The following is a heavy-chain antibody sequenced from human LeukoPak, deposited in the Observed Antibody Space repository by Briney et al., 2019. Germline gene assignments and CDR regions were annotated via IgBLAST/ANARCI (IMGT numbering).Heavy chain of an antibody. J-gene: IGHJ6*02. Sequence: ASVKVSCKASGYTFTSYGISWVRQAPGQGLEWMGWISAYNGNTNYAQKLQGRVTMTTDTSTSTAYMELRSLRSDDTAVYYCARSYYDSSGHSYGMDVWGQGTTVTVSS. CDR1: GYTFTSYG. D-gene: IGHD3-22*01. CDR3: ARSYYDSSGHSYGMDV. V-gene: IGHV1-18*01. CDR2: ISAYNGNT.